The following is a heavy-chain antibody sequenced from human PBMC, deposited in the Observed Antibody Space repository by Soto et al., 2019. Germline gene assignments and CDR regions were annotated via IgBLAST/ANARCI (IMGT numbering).Heavy chain of an antibody. V-gene: IGHV3-30*04. J-gene: IGHJ5*02. CDR1: GFIFNNYA. Sequence: QVQLVESGGGVVQPGTSLRLSCVASGFIFNNYAMFWIRQAPGKGLEWVALISYDGTTAFYSDAVKGRFTVSRDKSKKTVFLQMNSLRGEDTAVYFCAREGAIVGTARDNWPALWGQGTLVTVSA. D-gene: IGHD1-26*01. CDR3: AREGAIVGTARDNWPAL. CDR2: ISYDGTTA.